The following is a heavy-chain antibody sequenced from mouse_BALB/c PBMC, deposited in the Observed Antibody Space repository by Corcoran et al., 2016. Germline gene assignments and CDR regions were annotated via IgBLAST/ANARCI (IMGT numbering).Heavy chain of an antibody. V-gene: IGHV1-9*01. CDR3: ASYYDYDYAMDY. J-gene: IGHJ4*01. D-gene: IGHD2-4*01. CDR2: ILPGSGST. Sequence: QVQLQQSGAELMKPGASVKISCKATGYTFSSYWIEWVNKSPGHGLEWIGEILPGSGSTNYNEKFKAKATFTADTSSNTAYMQLSSLTSEDSAVYYCASYYDYDYAMDYWGQGTSVTVSS. CDR1: GYTFSSYW.